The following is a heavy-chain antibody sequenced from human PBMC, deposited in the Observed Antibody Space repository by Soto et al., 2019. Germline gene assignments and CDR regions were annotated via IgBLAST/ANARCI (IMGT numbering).Heavy chain of an antibody. J-gene: IGHJ4*02. CDR2: TRDKANSHTT. D-gene: IGHD2-15*01. Sequence: EVQLVESGGGLIQPGGSLRLSCAASGFTFSDHYMDWVRQAPGKGLEWVGRTRDKANSHTTEYAASVKGRFTISRDDSKNSLYLQMNSLKTEDTAVYYCHCSGVSCYSKHQGLTLGWGQGTLVTVSS. CDR1: GFTFSDHY. CDR3: HCSGVSCYSKHQGLTLG. V-gene: IGHV3-72*01.